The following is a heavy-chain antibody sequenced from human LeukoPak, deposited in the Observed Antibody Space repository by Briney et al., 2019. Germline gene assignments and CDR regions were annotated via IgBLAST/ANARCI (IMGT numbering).Heavy chain of an antibody. CDR1: GFTVSSNY. D-gene: IGHD5-18*01. V-gene: IGHV3-30-3*01. J-gene: IGHJ6*02. CDR3: ARIDTAMVTGLTYYYYYGMDV. CDR2: ISYDGSNK. Sequence: GGSLRLSCAASGFTVSSNYMSWVRQAPGKGLEWVAVISYDGSNKYYADSVKGRFTISRDNSKNTLYLQMNSLRAEDTAVYYCARIDTAMVTGLTYYYYYGMDVWGQGTTVTVSS.